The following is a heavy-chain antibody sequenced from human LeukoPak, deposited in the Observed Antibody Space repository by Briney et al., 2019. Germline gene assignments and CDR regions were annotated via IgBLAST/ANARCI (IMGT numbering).Heavy chain of an antibody. Sequence: GGSLRLSCAASGFSFSNYRMNWVRQAPGKGLEWVSSISSNGDYIYYADSVKGRFTISRDNSKNTLYLQMNSLRAEDTAVYYCARDRQGRTYYFDYWGQGTLVTVSS. CDR3: ARDRQGRTYYFDY. CDR2: ISSNGDYI. J-gene: IGHJ4*02. CDR1: GFSFSNYR. V-gene: IGHV3-21*01.